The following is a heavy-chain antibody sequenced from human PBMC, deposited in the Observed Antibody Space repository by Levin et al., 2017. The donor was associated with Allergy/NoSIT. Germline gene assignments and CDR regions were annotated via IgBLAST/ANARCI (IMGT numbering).Heavy chain of an antibody. V-gene: IGHV4-59*01. D-gene: IGHD4-17*01. J-gene: IGHJ3*02. CDR2: IYYTGST. CDR1: GGSSSSYY. CDR3: ARAAVTRGTLSAFDI. Sequence: SETLSLTCSVSGGSSSSYYWSWIRQPPGKGLEWIGYIYYTGSTSYNPSLKSRVTISGDTSKTHFSLKLSSVTAADTGVYYCARAAVTRGTLSAFDIWGQGTMVIVSS.